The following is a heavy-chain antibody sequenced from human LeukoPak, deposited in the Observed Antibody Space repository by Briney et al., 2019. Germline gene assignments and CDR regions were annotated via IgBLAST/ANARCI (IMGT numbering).Heavy chain of an antibody. CDR2: IYYSGST. CDR1: GGSISSSSYY. D-gene: IGHD1-1*01. V-gene: IGHV4-39*07. J-gene: IGHJ6*02. CDR3: ARVEPYSLGPYGMDV. Sequence: SETLSLTCTVSGGSISSSSYYWGWLRQPPGKGLEWIGSIYYSGSTYYNPSLKSRVTISVDTSKNQFSLKLSSVTAADTAVYYCARVEPYSLGPYGMDVWGQGTTVTVSS.